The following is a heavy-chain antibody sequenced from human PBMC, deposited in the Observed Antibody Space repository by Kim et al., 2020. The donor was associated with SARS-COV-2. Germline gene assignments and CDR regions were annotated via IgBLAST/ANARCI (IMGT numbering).Heavy chain of an antibody. J-gene: IGHJ6*02. CDR1: GFPFSSHW. CDR2: INYDGSIT. Sequence: GGSLRLFCAASGFPFSSHWMYWVRQAPGKGLEWVSRINYDGSITNYADSVMGRFIVSRDNDKNALYLRMDSLRAEDTAVYYCTRRLEEPGGNPMDVWGQGTTVTVSS. D-gene: IGHD3-16*01. CDR3: TRRLEEPGGNPMDV. V-gene: IGHV3-74*01.